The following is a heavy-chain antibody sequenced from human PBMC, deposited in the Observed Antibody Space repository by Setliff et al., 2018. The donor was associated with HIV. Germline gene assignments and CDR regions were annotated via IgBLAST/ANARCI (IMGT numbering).Heavy chain of an antibody. CDR1: GDSISNYY. Sequence: SETLSLPCTVSGDSISNYYWSWIRQPAGKGLVWIGRIYTSGSTNYNPSLKSRVTISVDTSKNQFSLKLRSVTAADTAVYYCEVAGQWGQGTLVTVSS. D-gene: IGHD6-19*01. J-gene: IGHJ4*02. CDR3: EVAGQ. CDR2: IYTSGST. V-gene: IGHV4-4*07.